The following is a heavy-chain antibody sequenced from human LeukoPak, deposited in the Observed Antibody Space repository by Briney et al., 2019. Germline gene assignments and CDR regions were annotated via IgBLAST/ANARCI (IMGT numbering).Heavy chain of an antibody. CDR3: AGATGYSSAKAADY. CDR1: GFTFSDYY. J-gene: IGHJ4*02. Sequence: GGSLRLSCAASGFTFSDYYMSWIRQAPGKGLEWVSYISSSSSYTNYADSVKGRFTISRDNAKNSLYLQMNSLRAEDTAVYYCAGATGYSSAKAADYWGQGTLVTVSS. D-gene: IGHD6-19*01. CDR2: ISSSSSYT. V-gene: IGHV3-11*03.